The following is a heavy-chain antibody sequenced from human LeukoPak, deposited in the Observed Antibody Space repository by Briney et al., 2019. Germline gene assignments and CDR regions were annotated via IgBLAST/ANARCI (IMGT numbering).Heavy chain of an antibody. V-gene: IGHV3-9*01. CDR3: ARDSTGYYSLDY. CDR2: ISWNSGSI. D-gene: IGHD3-22*01. CDR1: GFTFDDYA. J-gene: IGHJ4*02. Sequence: GRSLRLSCAASGFTFDDYAMHWVRQAPGKGLEWVSGISWNSGSIGYADSVKGRFTISRDNSKNTLYLQMNSLRAEDTALYYCARDSTGYYSLDYWGQGTLVTVSS.